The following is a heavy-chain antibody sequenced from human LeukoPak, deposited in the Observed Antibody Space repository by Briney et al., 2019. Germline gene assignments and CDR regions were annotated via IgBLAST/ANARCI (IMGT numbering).Heavy chain of an antibody. V-gene: IGHV3-48*02. J-gene: IGHJ5*02. CDR1: GFTFSSYS. Sequence: GGSLRLSCAASGFTFSSYSMNWVRQAPGKGLEWVSYISSSSSTKYCADSVKGRFTISRDNAKNSPYLQMNSLRDEDTAVYYCARVVSTSWFDPWGQGTLVTVSS. CDR2: ISSSSSTK. CDR3: ARVVSTSWFDP. D-gene: IGHD2-21*01.